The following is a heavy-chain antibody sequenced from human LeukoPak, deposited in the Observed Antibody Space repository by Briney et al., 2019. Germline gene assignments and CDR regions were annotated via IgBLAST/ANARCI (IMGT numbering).Heavy chain of an antibody. CDR1: GGSISSSSYY. V-gene: IGHV4-39*01. J-gene: IGHJ4*02. D-gene: IGHD4-17*01. CDR3: ARHFYGDSTFDY. Sequence: SETLSLTCTVSGGSISSSSYYWGWIRQPPGKGLEWIGSIYYSGSTYYNPSLKSRVTISVDTSKNQFSLKLSSVTAADTAVYYCARHFYGDSTFDYWGQGTLVTVSS. CDR2: IYYSGST.